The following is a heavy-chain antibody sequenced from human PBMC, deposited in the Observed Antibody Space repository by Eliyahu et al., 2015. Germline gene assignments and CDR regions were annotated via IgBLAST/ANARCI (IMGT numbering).Heavy chain of an antibody. D-gene: IGHD6-13*01. Sequence: QVQLQQWGAGLLKPSEXLSLTCAVYGGSFSGYYWSWIRQPPGKGLEWIGEINHSGSTNYNPSLKSRVTISVDTSKNQFSLKLSSVTAADTAVYYCARRPPYSSSWGYWGQGTLVTVSS. V-gene: IGHV4-34*01. J-gene: IGHJ4*02. CDR1: GGSFSGYY. CDR3: ARRPPYSSSWGY. CDR2: INHSGST.